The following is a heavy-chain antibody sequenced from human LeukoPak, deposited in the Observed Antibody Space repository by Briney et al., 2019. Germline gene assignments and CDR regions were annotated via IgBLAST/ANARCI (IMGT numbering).Heavy chain of an antibody. Sequence: GGSLRLSCAASGFTFDDYAMHWVRQAPGKGLEWVSGISWNSGSIGYADSVKGRFTISRDNAKNSLYLQMNSLRAEDTALYYCAKGQWEPSSYFDYWGQGTLVTVSS. CDR3: AKGQWEPSSYFDY. D-gene: IGHD1-26*01. CDR1: GFTFDDYA. CDR2: ISWNSGSI. J-gene: IGHJ4*02. V-gene: IGHV3-9*01.